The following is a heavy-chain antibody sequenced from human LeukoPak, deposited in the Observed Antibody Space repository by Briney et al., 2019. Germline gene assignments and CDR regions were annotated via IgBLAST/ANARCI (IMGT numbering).Heavy chain of an antibody. Sequence: SETLSLTCTVSGDSINSLDLWGWVRQPPGKGLEWIGEMYLSGTTHSNPSVKSRVTISIDKSKNQYFLNLSSVTAADTAVYYCAGLVGRYSSGLYYYYFDYWGQGTLVTVSS. J-gene: IGHJ4*02. V-gene: IGHV4-4*02. CDR1: GDSINSLDL. CDR2: MYLSGTT. D-gene: IGHD3-22*01. CDR3: AGLVGRYSSGLYYYYFDY.